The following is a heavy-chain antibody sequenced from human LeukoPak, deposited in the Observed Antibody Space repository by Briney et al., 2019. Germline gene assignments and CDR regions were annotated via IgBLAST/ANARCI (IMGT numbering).Heavy chain of an antibody. CDR2: WYTSGST. CDR1: GASIRSDSYY. J-gene: IGHJ4*02. Sequence: PSETLSLTCTVSGASIRSDSYYWSWIRQPAGKGLEWIGRWYTSGSTNYNPSLNSRVTISVDTSKNLFSLKLTSVTAADTAVYYCARESYSRGEDYWGQGTLVTVSS. D-gene: IGHD1-26*01. V-gene: IGHV4-61*02. CDR3: ARESYSRGEDY.